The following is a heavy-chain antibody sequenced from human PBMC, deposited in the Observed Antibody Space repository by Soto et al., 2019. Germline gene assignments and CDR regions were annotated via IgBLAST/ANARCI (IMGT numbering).Heavy chain of an antibody. D-gene: IGHD1-7*01. CDR3: ATGFGTEGYYFDY. V-gene: IGHV1-24*01. J-gene: IGHJ4*02. CDR2: FDPEDGET. Sequence: ASVKVSCKVSGYTLTELSMHSVRQAPGKGLEWMGGFDPEDGETIYAQKFQGRVTMTEGTSTDTAYMELSSLRSEDAAVYYCATGFGTEGYYFDYRGQGTLVTVSS. CDR1: GYTLTELS.